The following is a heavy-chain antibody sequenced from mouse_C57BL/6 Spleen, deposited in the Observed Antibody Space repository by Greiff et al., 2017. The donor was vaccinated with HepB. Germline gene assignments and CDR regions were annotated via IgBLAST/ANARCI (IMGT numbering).Heavy chain of an antibody. CDR1: GYTFTSYW. V-gene: IGHV1-55*01. Sequence: VQPQQPGAELVKPGASVKMSCKASGYTFTSYWITWVKQRPGQGLEWIGDIYPGSGSTNYNEKFKSKATLTVDTSSSTAYMQLSSLTSEDSAVYYCARDYGYDLYYFDYWGQGTTLTVSS. CDR3: ARDYGYDLYYFDY. D-gene: IGHD2-2*01. CDR2: IYPGSGST. J-gene: IGHJ2*01.